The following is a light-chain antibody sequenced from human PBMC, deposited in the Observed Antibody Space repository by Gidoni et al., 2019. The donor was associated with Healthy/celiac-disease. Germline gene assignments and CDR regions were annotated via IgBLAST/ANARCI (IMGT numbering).Light chain of an antibody. CDR2: AAS. V-gene: IGKV1-27*01. Sequence: DIQMTQSPSSLSASVGDRVTITCRASQGISNYLAWYLSQKPGKVPKLLIYAASTLQSGVPSRFSGSGSGTDFTLTISSLQPEDVATYYCQKYNSALLTFGPGTKVDIK. CDR1: QGISNY. J-gene: IGKJ3*01. CDR3: QKYNSALLT.